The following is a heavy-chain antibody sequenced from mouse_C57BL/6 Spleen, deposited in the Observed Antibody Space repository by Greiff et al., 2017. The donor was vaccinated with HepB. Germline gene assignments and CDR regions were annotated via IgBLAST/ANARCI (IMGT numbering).Heavy chain of an antibody. CDR1: GYSFTGYF. J-gene: IGHJ4*01. D-gene: IGHD2-4*01. Sequence: EVQLQQSGPELVKPGDSVKISCKASGYSFTGYFMNWVMQSHGKSLEWIGRINPYNGDTFYNQKFKGKATLTVDKSSSTAHMELRSLTSEDSAVYYCARSATMSTYIRGAMDYWGQGTSVTVSS. CDR3: ARSATMSTYIRGAMDY. V-gene: IGHV1-20*01. CDR2: INPYNGDT.